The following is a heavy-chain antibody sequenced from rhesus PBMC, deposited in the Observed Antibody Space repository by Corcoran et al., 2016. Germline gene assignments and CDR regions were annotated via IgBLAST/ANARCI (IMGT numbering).Heavy chain of an antibody. CDR2: IYGSSTST. CDR3: ARDSYNFWSGYY. CDR1: GGSISDRYR. Sequence: QVQLQESGPGVVKPSETLSLTCAVSGGSISDRYRWSWIRQPPGKGLEWIGYIYGSSTSTNYNPSLKSRVTISKDTSKNQFSLKLSSVTAADTAVYYCARDSYNFWSGYYWGQGVLVTVSS. D-gene: IGHD3-3*01. J-gene: IGHJ4*01. V-gene: IGHV4S10*01.